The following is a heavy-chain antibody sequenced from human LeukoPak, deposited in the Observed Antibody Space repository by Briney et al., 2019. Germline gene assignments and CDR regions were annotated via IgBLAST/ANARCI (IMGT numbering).Heavy chain of an antibody. CDR3: AKLKPYFDY. J-gene: IGHJ4*02. Sequence: PGGSLRLSCAASGFTFSSYAMSWVRQAPGKGLAWVSTISGGSGSTYCADSVKGRFTISRDNSKNTLYLQMNSLRDEDTAVYYCAKLKPYFDYWGQGTLVTVSS. CDR1: GFTFSSYA. CDR2: ISGGSGST. V-gene: IGHV3-23*01.